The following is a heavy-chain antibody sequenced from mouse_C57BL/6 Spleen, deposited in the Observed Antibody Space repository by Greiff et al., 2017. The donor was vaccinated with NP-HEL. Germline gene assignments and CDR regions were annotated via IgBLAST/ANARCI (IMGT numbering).Heavy chain of an antibody. Sequence: QVQLQQSDAELVKPGASVKISCKASGYTFTDHTIHWMKQRPEQGLEWIGYIYPRDGSTKYNEKFKGKATLTADKSSSTAYMELNSLTSEDSAVYFWARRYYCSSYDGYFDVWGTGTTVTVSS. CDR3: ARRYYCSSYDGYFDV. CDR1: GYTFTDHT. J-gene: IGHJ1*03. CDR2: IYPRDGST. V-gene: IGHV1-78*01. D-gene: IGHD1-1*01.